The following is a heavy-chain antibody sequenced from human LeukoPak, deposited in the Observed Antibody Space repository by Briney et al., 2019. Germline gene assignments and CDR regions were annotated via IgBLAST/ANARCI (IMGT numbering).Heavy chain of an antibody. J-gene: IGHJ6*02. CDR2: ISYDGDDE. D-gene: IGHD3-16*01. CDR3: ARVRGGRSWYYYGMDV. V-gene: IGHV3-30-3*01. Sequence: GRSLRLSCAASGFTFSNFAMHWVRQAPGKGLEWVAVISYDGDDEYYADSVKGQFTISRDNSKDRLYLQMNSLRPEDTAMYYCARVRGGRSWYYYGMDVWGRGTTVTVSS. CDR1: GFTFSNFA.